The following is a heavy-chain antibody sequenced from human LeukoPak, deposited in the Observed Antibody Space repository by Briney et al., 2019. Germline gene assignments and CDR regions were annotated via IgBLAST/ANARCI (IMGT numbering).Heavy chain of an antibody. CDR1: GYTFTGYY. CDR3: ARGITPYYYDSSGYQNAFDI. J-gene: IGHJ3*02. CDR2: INPNSGGT. D-gene: IGHD3-22*01. Sequence: ASVKVSCKASGYTFTGYYMHWVRQAPGQGLEWMGWINPNSGGTNYAQKFQGRVTMTRDTSISTAYMEPSRLRSDDTAVYYCARGITPYYYDSSGYQNAFDIWGQGTMVTVSS. V-gene: IGHV1-2*02.